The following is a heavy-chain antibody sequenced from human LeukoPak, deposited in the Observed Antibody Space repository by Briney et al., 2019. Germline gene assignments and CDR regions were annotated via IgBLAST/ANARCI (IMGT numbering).Heavy chain of an antibody. CDR3: ARPLYDSSNYYILYY. Sequence: PSETLSLTCTVSGGSVSRGSYFWSWIRQPPGKGLECIGYIYYSGSTNYNPSLKSRVTISVDTSKNQFSLRLTSVTAADTAVYFCARPLYDSSNYYILYYWGQGTLVTVSS. CDR1: GGSVSRGSYF. CDR2: IYYSGST. J-gene: IGHJ4*02. V-gene: IGHV4-61*01. D-gene: IGHD3-22*01.